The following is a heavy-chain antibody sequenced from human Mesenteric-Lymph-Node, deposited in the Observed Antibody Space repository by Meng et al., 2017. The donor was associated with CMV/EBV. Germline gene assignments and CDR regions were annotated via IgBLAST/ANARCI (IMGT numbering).Heavy chain of an antibody. CDR1: GYTFTGYY. CDR2: INPNSGGT. J-gene: IGHJ4*02. V-gene: IGHV1-2*02. D-gene: IGHD4-11*01. Sequence: ASVKVSCKASGYTFTGYYMHWVRQAPGQGLEWMGWINPNSGGTNYAQKFQGRVTMTRDTSISTAYMELSRLRSDDTAVYYCARWDYSNYFSYSDYWGQGTLVTVSS. CDR3: ARWDYSNYFSYSDY.